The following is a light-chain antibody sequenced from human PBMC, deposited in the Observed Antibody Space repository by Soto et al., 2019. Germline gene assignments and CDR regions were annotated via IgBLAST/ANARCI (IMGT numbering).Light chain of an antibody. J-gene: IGLJ2*01. CDR2: DVS. Sequence: QPALTQPASVYGSPGQSITISCTGTSSDVGGYNYVSWYQQHPGKAPKLMIYDVSNRPSGVSNRFSGSKSGNTASLTISGLQAEDEADYYCSSYTSSSTLVFGGGTKVTVL. V-gene: IGLV2-14*01. CDR3: SSYTSSSTLV. CDR1: SSDVGGYNY.